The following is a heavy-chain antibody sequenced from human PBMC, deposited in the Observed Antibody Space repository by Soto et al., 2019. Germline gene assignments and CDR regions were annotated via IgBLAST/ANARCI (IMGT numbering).Heavy chain of an antibody. CDR3: ARAVGDPLYYLDY. CDR1: SDSISSYC. D-gene: IGHD6-19*01. V-gene: IGHV4-59*08. CDR2: TDYSGNT. J-gene: IGHJ4*02. Sequence: QVQLQESGPGLVRPSETLSLTCTVSSDSISSYCWIWIRPSPGKGLEWIGYTDYSGNTNYNPSLKSRVTISGDTSKNQFSLRLSSVTAADTAVYYCARAVGDPLYYLDYWGQVTLVTVSS.